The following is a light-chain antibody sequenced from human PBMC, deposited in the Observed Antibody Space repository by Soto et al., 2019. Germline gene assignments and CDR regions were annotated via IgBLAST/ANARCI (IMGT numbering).Light chain of an antibody. V-gene: IGKV3-20*01. CDR3: QQHGSSPWT. J-gene: IGKJ1*01. CDR1: QSVSSY. CDR2: GAS. Sequence: EIVLTQSPATLSLSPGEIATLSCRASQSVSSYLAWYQQRPGQAPRLLIYGASIRATGIPDRFSGSGSGTDFTLTISRLEPEDFAVYFCQQHGSSPWTFGQGTKVDIK.